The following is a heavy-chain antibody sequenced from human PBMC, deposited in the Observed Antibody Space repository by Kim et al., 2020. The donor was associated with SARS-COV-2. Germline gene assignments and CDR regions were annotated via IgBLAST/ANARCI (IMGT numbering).Heavy chain of an antibody. CDR1: GGSFSGYY. CDR3: ARRLPAIVVVPAARGSPFDY. Sequence: SETLSLTCAVYGGSFSGYYWSWIRQPPGKGLEWIGEINHSGSTNYNPSLKSRVTISVDTSKNQFSLKLSSVTAADTAVYYCARRLPAIVVVPAARGSPFDYWGQGTLVTVSS. V-gene: IGHV4-34*01. J-gene: IGHJ4*02. D-gene: IGHD2-2*01. CDR2: INHSGST.